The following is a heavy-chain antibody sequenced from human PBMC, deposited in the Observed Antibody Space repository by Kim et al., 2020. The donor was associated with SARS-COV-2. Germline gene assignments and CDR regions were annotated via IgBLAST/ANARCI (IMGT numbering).Heavy chain of an antibody. V-gene: IGHV1-69*04. CDR3: ARDSGTESYPREFD. Sequence: SVKVSCKGSGSTFNNFAVSWVRQAPGQGLEWMGRMIPIVGIPKYAPKLLGRVTITADISTSTAYMELSRLISDDTAFYYCARDSGTESYPREFD. CDR1: GSTFNNFA. CDR2: MIPIVGIP. J-gene: IGHJ5*01.